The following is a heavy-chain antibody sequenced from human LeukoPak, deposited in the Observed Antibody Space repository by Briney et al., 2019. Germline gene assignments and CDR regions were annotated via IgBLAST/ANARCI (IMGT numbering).Heavy chain of an antibody. Sequence: GGSLRLSCAASGFTFSSYWMHWVRHAPGKGLVWVSRINSDGSSTSYADSVKGRFTISRDNAKNTLYLQMNSLRAEDTAVYYCARWYYDILTGYYLFDYWGQGTLVTVSS. V-gene: IGHV3-74*01. D-gene: IGHD3-9*01. CDR3: ARWYYDILTGYYLFDY. CDR2: INSDGSST. CDR1: GFTFSSYW. J-gene: IGHJ4*02.